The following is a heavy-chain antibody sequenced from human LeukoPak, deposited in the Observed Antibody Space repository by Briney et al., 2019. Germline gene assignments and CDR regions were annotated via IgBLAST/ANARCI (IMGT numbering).Heavy chain of an antibody. Sequence: GASVKVSCKASGYTFTGYYMHWVRQAPGQGLEWMGWINPNSGGTNYAQKFQGRVTMTRDTSISTAYMELSRLRSDDTAVYYCASGQGYCSSTSCYGGISPFDYWGQGTLVTVSS. J-gene: IGHJ4*02. CDR3: ASGQGYCSSTSCYGGISPFDY. V-gene: IGHV1-2*02. CDR2: INPNSGGT. CDR1: GYTFTGYY. D-gene: IGHD2-2*01.